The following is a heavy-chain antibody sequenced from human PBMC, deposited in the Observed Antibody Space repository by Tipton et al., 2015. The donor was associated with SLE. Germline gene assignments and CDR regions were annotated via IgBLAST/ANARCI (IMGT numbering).Heavy chain of an antibody. CDR3: ARHSTQRYYYPSGTYRNIVPVYYFDS. D-gene: IGHD3-10*01. J-gene: IGHJ4*02. V-gene: IGHV3-7*01. CDR1: GFMFSDYW. CDR2: VKPDESER. Sequence: GSLRLSCKISGFMFSDYWMSWVRQAPGKGLEWVANVKPDESERYYLDSVEGRFTISRDNAKNEVFLQMDSLRADDTAVYYCARHSTQRYYYPSGTYRNIVPVYYFDSWGQGTLVTVSS.